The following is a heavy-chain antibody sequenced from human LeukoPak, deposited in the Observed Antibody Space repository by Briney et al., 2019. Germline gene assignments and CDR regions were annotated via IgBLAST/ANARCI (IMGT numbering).Heavy chain of an antibody. CDR2: INSDGSST. Sequence: GGSLRLSCAASGFTFSSYSMHWVRQAPGKGLVWVSRINSDGSSTSYADSVKGRFTISRDNAKNTLYLQMNSLRAEDTAVYYCARTGWFGENDYWGQGTLVTVSS. CDR3: ARTGWFGENDY. CDR1: GFTFSSYS. V-gene: IGHV3-74*01. D-gene: IGHD3-10*01. J-gene: IGHJ4*02.